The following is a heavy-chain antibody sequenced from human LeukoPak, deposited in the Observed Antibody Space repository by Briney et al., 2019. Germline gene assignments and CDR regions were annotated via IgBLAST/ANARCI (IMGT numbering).Heavy chain of an antibody. CDR1: GGSISSHY. CDR3: ARIWGCCSSTSCSNWYFDL. CDR2: IYYSGST. Sequence: SETLSLTCTVSGGSISSHYWSWIRQPPGKGLEGIGYIYYSGSTNYNPSLKSRVTISVDTSKNQFSLKLSSVTAADTAVYYCARIWGCCSSTSCSNWYFDLWGRGTLVTVSS. J-gene: IGHJ2*01. D-gene: IGHD2-2*01. V-gene: IGHV4-59*11.